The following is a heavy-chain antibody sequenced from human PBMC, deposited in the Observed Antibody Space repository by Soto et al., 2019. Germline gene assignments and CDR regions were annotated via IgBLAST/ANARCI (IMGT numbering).Heavy chain of an antibody. V-gene: IGHV3-23*01. CDR2: ISGSGGST. CDR1: GFTFSSYA. Sequence: EVQLLESGGGLVQPGGSLRLSCAASGFTFSSYAMSWVRQAPGKGLEWVSAISGSGGSTYYADSVKGRFTISRDKSKNTLYLQMNSLRAEDTAVYYCAKRPGDYEGFDYWGQGTLVTVSS. CDR3: AKRPGDYEGFDY. J-gene: IGHJ4*02. D-gene: IGHD4-17*01.